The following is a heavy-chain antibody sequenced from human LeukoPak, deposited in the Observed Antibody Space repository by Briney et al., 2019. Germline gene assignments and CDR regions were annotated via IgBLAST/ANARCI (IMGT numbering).Heavy chain of an antibody. CDR2: ISAYNGNT. D-gene: IGHD5-12*01. V-gene: IGHV1-18*01. CDR1: GYTFTSYG. J-gene: IGHJ6*02. CDR3: GRVGGKDSHYYYSGRDV. Sequence: ASVKVSCKASGYTFTSYGISWVRQAPGQGLEWMGWISAYNGNTNYAQKLQGRVTMTTDTSTSTAYMELRSLRSDDTAVYYCGRVGGKDSHYYYSGRDVGGQGPRLPVSS.